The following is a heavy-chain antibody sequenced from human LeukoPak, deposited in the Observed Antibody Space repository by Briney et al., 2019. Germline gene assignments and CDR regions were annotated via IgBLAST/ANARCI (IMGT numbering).Heavy chain of an antibody. Sequence: ASVKVSCKASGYTFTGYYMHWVRQAPGQGLEWMGIINPSGGSTSYAQKFQGRVTMTRDTSTSTVYMELSSLRSEDTAVYYCAREGVDIVATEEYYYGMDVWGQGTTVTVSS. CDR2: INPSGGST. V-gene: IGHV1-46*01. D-gene: IGHD5-12*01. CDR3: AREGVDIVATEEYYYGMDV. CDR1: GYTFTGYY. J-gene: IGHJ6*02.